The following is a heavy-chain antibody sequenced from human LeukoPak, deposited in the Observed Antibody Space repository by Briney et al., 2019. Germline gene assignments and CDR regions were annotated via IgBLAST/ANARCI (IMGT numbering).Heavy chain of an antibody. Sequence: PSETLSLTCTVSGGSISSDHWSWIRQPPGKGLEWIGYIYNSGSTNYNPSLKSRVTISVDTSKNQFSLRLTSVTAADTAVYFCAGQPENTRGFYWGQGTLVTVSS. V-gene: IGHV4-59*08. CDR1: GGSISSDH. J-gene: IGHJ1*01. D-gene: IGHD2-2*01. CDR3: AGQPENTRGFY. CDR2: IYNSGST.